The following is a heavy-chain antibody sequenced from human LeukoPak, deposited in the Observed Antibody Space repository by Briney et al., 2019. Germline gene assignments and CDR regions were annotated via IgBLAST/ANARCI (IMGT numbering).Heavy chain of an antibody. CDR2: INWNGGST. CDR1: GFTFDDYG. J-gene: IGHJ3*02. V-gene: IGHV3-20*04. Sequence: PGGSLRLSCAASGFTFDDYGMSSVRQAPGKGLEWVSGINWNGGSTGYADSVKGRFTISRDNAKNSLYLQMNSLRAEDTALYYCARPRSEGYSYGHYAFDIWSQGTMVTVSS. CDR3: ARPRSEGYSYGHYAFDI. D-gene: IGHD5-18*01.